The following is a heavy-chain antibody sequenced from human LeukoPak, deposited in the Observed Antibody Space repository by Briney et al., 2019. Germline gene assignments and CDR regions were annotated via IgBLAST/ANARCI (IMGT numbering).Heavy chain of an antibody. Sequence: GGSLRLSCAASGFTFRTSWMHWVRQAPGKGLMWVSFINRDGSSTNYVDSVKGRFTISRDNAKNTLYLQMNSLRAEDTAVYYCAKDDIVATAFDYWGQGTLVTVSS. V-gene: IGHV3-74*01. CDR1: GFTFRTSW. J-gene: IGHJ4*02. CDR2: INRDGSST. CDR3: AKDDIVATAFDY. D-gene: IGHD5-12*01.